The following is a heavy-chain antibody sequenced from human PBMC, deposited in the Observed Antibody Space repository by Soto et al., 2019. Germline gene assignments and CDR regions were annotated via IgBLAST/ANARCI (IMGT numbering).Heavy chain of an antibody. CDR2: IIPIFGTA. CDR1: GGTFSSYA. CDR3: ARENYDILTGYPASDYYGMDV. D-gene: IGHD3-9*01. J-gene: IGHJ6*02. V-gene: IGHV1-69*13. Sequence: GASVKVSCKASGGTFSSYAISWVRQAPGQGLEWMGGIIPIFGTANYAQKFQGRVTITADESTSTAYMELSSLRSEDTAVYYCARENYDILTGYPASDYYGMDVWGQGTTVTVSS.